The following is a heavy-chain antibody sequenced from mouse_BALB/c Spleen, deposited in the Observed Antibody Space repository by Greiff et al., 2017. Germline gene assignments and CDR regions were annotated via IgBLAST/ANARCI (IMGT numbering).Heavy chain of an antibody. CDR1: GFNIKDTY. CDR2: IDPANGNT. V-gene: IGHV14-3*02. J-gene: IGHJ4*01. CDR3: ASPPYYGYDGDPYYYAMDY. D-gene: IGHD2-9*01. Sequence: EVQLQQSGAELVKPGASVKLSCTASGFNIKDTYMHWVKQRPEQGLEWIGRIDPANGNTKYDPKFQGKATITADTSSNTAYLQLSSLTSEDTAVYYCASPPYYGYDGDPYYYAMDYWGQGTSVTVSS.